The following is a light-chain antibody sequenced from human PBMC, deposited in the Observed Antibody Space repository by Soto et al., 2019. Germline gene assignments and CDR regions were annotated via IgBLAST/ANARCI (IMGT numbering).Light chain of an antibody. CDR3: CSYAGSSTHVV. CDR2: EVR. J-gene: IGLJ2*01. Sequence: QSALTQPASVSGSPGQSITISCTGTSSDVGGYNHVSWYQQHPGKAPKLIIYEVRNRPSGVSNRLSGSKSGNTASLTISGLQADDEADYYCCSYAGSSTHVVFGGGTQLTVL. CDR1: SSDVGGYNH. V-gene: IGLV2-14*01.